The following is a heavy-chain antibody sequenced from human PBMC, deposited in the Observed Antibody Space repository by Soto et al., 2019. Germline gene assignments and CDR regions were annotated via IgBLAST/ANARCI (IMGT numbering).Heavy chain of an antibody. CDR1: GGSVSSGTYY. CDR3: ARGSIVGWYFEL. CDR2: IHHSGST. Sequence: QVQLQESGPGLVKPSETLSLTCTVSGGSVSSGTYYWSWIRQPPGEGLQYIGYIHHSGSTNYNPSLKRRGSTSVATPKNQFSLKLSSVTAADTAVYYCARGSIVGWYFELWGRGTLVTVSS. V-gene: IGHV4-61*01. J-gene: IGHJ2*01. D-gene: IGHD2-15*01.